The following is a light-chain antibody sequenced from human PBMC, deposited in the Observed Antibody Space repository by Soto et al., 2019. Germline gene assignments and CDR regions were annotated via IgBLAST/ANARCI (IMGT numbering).Light chain of an antibody. CDR1: QTISSNY. J-gene: IGKJ1*01. Sequence: ETVLTQSPGTLSLSPGERATLSCRASQTISSNYLAWYRLTPGQAPRLLIYGASNRATGIADRFSGSGSGTDFTLIISRLEPEDFALYYCQQYGSSPWTFGQGTKVEIK. V-gene: IGKV3-20*01. CDR2: GAS. CDR3: QQYGSSPWT.